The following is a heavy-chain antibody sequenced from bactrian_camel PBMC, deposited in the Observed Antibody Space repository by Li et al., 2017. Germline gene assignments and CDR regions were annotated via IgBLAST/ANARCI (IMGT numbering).Heavy chain of an antibody. V-gene: IGHV3S26*01. CDR3: GVLRDDDGY. CDR1: GSTGSDYC. J-gene: IGHJ4*01. CDR2: IGMDGRT. Sequence: QLVESGGGSVRAGGSPRLSCVASGSTGSDYCMAWFRQVPGKEPEGVAAIGMDGRTRIKDSVKDRFTISRDNAKNTLYLQLHNLETEDTAMYFCGVLRDDDGYWGQGTQVTVS. D-gene: IGHD3*01.